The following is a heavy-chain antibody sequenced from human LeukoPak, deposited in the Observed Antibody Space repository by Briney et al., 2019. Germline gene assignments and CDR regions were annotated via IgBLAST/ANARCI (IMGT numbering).Heavy chain of an antibody. J-gene: IGHJ5*02. CDR2: IYTSGST. Sequence: PSETLSLTCTVSGGSISSGSYYWSWIRQPAGKGLEWIERIYTSGSTNYNPSLKSRVTISVDTSKNQFSLKLSSVTAADTAVYYCARDGESYSSSWYYNWFDPWGQGTLVTVSS. D-gene: IGHD6-13*01. CDR1: GGSISSGSYY. V-gene: IGHV4-61*02. CDR3: ARDGESYSSSWYYNWFDP.